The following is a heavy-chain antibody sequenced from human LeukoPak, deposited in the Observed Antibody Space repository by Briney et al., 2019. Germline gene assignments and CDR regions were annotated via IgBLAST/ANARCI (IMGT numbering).Heavy chain of an antibody. CDR2: TSGSRGST. CDR3: AKDTYYDFWSGYQPGHYFDY. Sequence: PAVTLSCSCSASGFTFSSFAMRWVRQAPGKGLVWSLTTSGSRGSTYYAGSVKGRFTITRDNSKNTLYMQMNSLRAEDTAVYYCAKDTYYDFWSGYQPGHYFDYWGQGTLVTVSS. J-gene: IGHJ4*02. D-gene: IGHD3-3*01. V-gene: IGHV3-23*01. CDR1: GFTFSSFA.